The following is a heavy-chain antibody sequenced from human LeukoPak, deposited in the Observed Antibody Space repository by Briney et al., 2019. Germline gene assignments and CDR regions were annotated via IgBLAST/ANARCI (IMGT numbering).Heavy chain of an antibody. CDR3: ARTYYDILTGYGNFDY. D-gene: IGHD3-9*01. CDR2: IYYSGST. Sequence: PSETLSLTCTVSGGSISSYYWSWVRQPPGKGLEWIGYIYYSGSTNYNPSLKSRVTISVDTSKNQFSLKLSSVTAADTAVYYCARTYYDILTGYGNFDYWGQGTLVTVSS. V-gene: IGHV4-59*01. J-gene: IGHJ4*02. CDR1: GGSISSYY.